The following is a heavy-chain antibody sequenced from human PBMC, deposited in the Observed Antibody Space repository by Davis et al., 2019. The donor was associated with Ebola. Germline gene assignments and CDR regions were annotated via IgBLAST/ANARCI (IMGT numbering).Heavy chain of an antibody. CDR2: IYPGDSDT. J-gene: IGHJ4*02. Sequence: GESLKISCKGSGYSFTSYWIGWVRQMPRKGLEWMGIIYPGDSDTRYSPSFQGQVTISADKSSSTAYLQWSSLKASDTAMYYCARHVGGWYSKSPPPSDYWGQGTLVTVSS. V-gene: IGHV5-51*01. CDR1: GYSFTSYW. CDR3: ARHVGGWYSKSPPPSDY. D-gene: IGHD6-19*01.